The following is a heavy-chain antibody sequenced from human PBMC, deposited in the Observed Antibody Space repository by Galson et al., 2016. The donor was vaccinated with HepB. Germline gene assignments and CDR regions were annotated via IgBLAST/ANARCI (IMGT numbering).Heavy chain of an antibody. CDR3: TKDHHSYFSSTWFDS. V-gene: IGHV3-49*03. CDR1: GFTFGDYI. D-gene: IGHD1-26*01. Sequence: SLRLSCAAAGFTFGDYIMSWFRQAPGKGLEWVGFIRSNTYGGTTEYAASVKGRFSISRDDSNRIVYLQMNSLKIEDTAGYYCTKDHHSYFSSTWFDSWGQGTLVTVSS. J-gene: IGHJ5*01. CDR2: IRSNTYGGTT.